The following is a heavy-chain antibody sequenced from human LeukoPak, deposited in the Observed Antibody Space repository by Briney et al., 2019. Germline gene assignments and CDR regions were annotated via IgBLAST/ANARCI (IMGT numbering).Heavy chain of an antibody. D-gene: IGHD6-19*01. V-gene: IGHV4-59*12. CDR1: GGSITNYY. CDR2: VYASGAT. Sequence: PSETLSLTCTVSGGSITNYYWSWIRQPPGEGLEWIGYVYASGATNSNPSLKSRVTMSVDTSKNQFSLKLSSVTAADTAVYYCARGGWAPDYYYYYYMDVWGKGTTVTVSS. J-gene: IGHJ6*03. CDR3: ARGGWAPDYYYYYYMDV.